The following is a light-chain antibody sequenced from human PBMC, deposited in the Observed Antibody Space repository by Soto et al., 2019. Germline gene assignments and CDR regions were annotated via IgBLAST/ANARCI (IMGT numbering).Light chain of an antibody. CDR2: KDS. CDR3: QAADSSGTYPV. J-gene: IGLJ3*02. Sequence: SYELTHPPSVSVSPGQTARITCSGDALPKQYTFWYQQKPGQAPVLVIYKDSERPSGIPERFSGSISGTTVTLTISEVQAEDEADYYCQAADSSGTYPVFGGGTQLTVL. V-gene: IGLV3-25*02. CDR1: ALPKQY.